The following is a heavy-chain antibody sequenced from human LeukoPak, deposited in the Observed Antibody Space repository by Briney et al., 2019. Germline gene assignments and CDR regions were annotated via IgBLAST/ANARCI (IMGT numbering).Heavy chain of an antibody. CDR2: IIPIFGTA. J-gene: IGHJ5*02. Sequence: SVKVSCKASGGTFSSYAISWVRQAPGQGLEWMGGIIPIFGTANYAQKFQGRVTITTDESTSTAYMELSSLRSEDTGVYYCARLTYGFYNWFDPWGQGTLVTVSS. CDR3: ARLTYGFYNWFDP. D-gene: IGHD3-10*01. V-gene: IGHV1-69*05. CDR1: GGTFSSYA.